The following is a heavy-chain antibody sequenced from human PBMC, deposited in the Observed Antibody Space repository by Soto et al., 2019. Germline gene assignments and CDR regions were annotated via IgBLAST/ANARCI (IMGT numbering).Heavy chain of an antibody. V-gene: IGHV2-5*02. CDR1: GFSLSTRGVG. CDR2: IFWDDDK. D-gene: IGHD5-12*01. J-gene: IGHJ4*02. Sequence: QITLKESGPTLVKPTQTLTLTCSFSGFSLSTRGVGVAWIRQPPGKALEGLALIFWDDDKWYSPSLKSRLTLTEDTSKTQVVLTMTNMDPVETATYYCAHSPRGYAYYFDYWGQGTLVTVSS. CDR3: AHSPRGYAYYFDY.